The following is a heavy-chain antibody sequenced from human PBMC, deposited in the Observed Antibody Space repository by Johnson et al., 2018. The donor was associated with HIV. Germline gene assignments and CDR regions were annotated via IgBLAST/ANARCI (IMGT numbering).Heavy chain of an antibody. Sequence: VQLVESGGGLVQPGGSLRLSCAASGFTFSSYAMSWVRQAPGKGLEWVSAISGSGGSTYYADSVKGRFTISRDNSKSTLYLQMNSLRVEDTALYFCATVWRNEGRHSFDVWGLGTMVTVSS. CDR3: ATVWRNEGRHSFDV. J-gene: IGHJ3*01. CDR1: GFTFSSYA. V-gene: IGHV3-23*04. CDR2: ISGSGGST. D-gene: IGHD1-1*01.